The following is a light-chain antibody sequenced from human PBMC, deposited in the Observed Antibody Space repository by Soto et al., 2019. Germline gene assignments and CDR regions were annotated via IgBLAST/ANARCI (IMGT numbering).Light chain of an antibody. CDR1: QSLLHSDGKTY. CDR3: MQALQTPT. J-gene: IGKJ1*01. CDR2: LGS. Sequence: DIVMTQTPLSLSVTPGQPASISCKSSQSLLHSDGKTYLYWYLQKPGQSPQLLIYLGSNRASGVPDRFSGSGSGTDFTLKISRVEAEDVGVYYCMQALQTPTFGQGTKVDIK. V-gene: IGKV2-28*01.